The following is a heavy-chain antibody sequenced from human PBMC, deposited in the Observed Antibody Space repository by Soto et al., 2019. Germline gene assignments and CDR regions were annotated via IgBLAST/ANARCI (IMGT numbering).Heavy chain of an antibody. CDR3: ARGGITMVRGVIPLDY. CDR2: ISSSGSTI. Sequence: PVGSLRLSCAASGFTFSSYEMNWVRQAPGKGLEWVSYISSSGSTIYYADSVKGRFTISRDNAKNSLYLQMNSLRAEDTAVYYCARGGITMVRGVIPLDYWGQGTLVTVSS. D-gene: IGHD3-10*01. J-gene: IGHJ4*02. CDR1: GFTFSSYE. V-gene: IGHV3-48*03.